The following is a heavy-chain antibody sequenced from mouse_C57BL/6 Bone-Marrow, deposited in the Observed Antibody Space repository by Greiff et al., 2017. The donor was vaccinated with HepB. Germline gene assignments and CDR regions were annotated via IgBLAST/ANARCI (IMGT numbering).Heavy chain of an antibody. J-gene: IGHJ4*01. Sequence: EVQLVESGPELVKPGASVKISCKASGYSFTGYYMNWVKQSPEKSLEWIGEINPSTGGTTYNQKFKAKATLTVDKSSSTAYMQLKSLTSEDSAVYYCARWATTVVDYWGQGTSVTVSS. CDR1: GYSFTGYY. D-gene: IGHD1-1*01. V-gene: IGHV1-42*01. CDR3: ARWATTVVDY. CDR2: INPSTGGT.